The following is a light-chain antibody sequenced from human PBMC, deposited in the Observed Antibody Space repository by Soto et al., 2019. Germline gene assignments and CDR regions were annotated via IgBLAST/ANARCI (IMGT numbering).Light chain of an antibody. CDR3: SSYTSRSAFYV. V-gene: IGLV1-51*01. Sequence: QSVLTQPPSVSAAPGQKVTISCSGSSSNIGGNSVSWYQQLPGTAPKLLIYDDNKRPSGIPDRFSGSKSDNTASLTISGLQTEDAADYYCSSYTSRSAFYVFGTGTKVTVL. CDR1: SSNIGGNS. J-gene: IGLJ1*01. CDR2: DDN.